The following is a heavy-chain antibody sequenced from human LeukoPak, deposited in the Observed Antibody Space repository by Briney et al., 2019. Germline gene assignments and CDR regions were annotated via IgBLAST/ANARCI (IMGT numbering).Heavy chain of an antibody. CDR2: INPSGGYT. Sequence: ASVKASCKASGYTLTDYYLHWVRQAPGQGLEWMGIINPSGGYTSYAQRFQGRVTMTTDTSASTVNMEVSSLRSEDTAVYYCARSQNPKGLAVAGPFDYWGQGTPVTVSS. CDR1: GYTLTDYY. CDR3: ARSQNPKGLAVAGPFDY. D-gene: IGHD6-19*01. J-gene: IGHJ4*02. V-gene: IGHV1-46*01.